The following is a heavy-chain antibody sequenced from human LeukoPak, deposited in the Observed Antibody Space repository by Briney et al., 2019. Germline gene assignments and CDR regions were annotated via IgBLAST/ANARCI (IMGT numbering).Heavy chain of an antibody. J-gene: IGHJ3*02. D-gene: IGHD3-10*01. CDR3: ARDIPWGDAFDI. V-gene: IGHV4-59*01. Sequence: PSETLSLTCTVSGGSISSYYWSWIRQPPGKGLEWIGYIYYSGSTNYNPSLESRVTISVDTSKNQFSLKLSSVTAADTAVYYCARDIPWGDAFDIWGQGTMVTVSS. CDR2: IYYSGST. CDR1: GGSISSYY.